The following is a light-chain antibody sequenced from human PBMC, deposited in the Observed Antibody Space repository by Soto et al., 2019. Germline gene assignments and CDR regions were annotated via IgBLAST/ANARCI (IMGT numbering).Light chain of an antibody. Sequence: SSFSASTGDRVTITCRASQGISSYLAWYQQKPGKAPKLLIYAASTLQSGVPSRFSGSGSGTDFTLTISCLQSEDFATYYCQQYYSYPRTFGQGTKVDI. CDR2: AAS. CDR3: QQYYSYPRT. J-gene: IGKJ1*01. V-gene: IGKV1-8*01. CDR1: QGISSY.